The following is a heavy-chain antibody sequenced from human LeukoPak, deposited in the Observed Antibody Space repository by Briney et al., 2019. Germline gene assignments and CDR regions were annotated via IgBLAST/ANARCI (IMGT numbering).Heavy chain of an antibody. CDR3: PLAYCSSTSCPPGL. Sequence: GGSLRLSCAASGSIFSSYAMSWVRQAPGKGLGWVSTISGSGGSTYYADSVKGRFTISRDNSKNTVYLQMNSLRAEDTAVYYCPLAYCSSTSCPPGLWGQGTLVTVSS. CDR2: ISGSGGST. CDR1: GSIFSSYA. J-gene: IGHJ4*02. V-gene: IGHV3-23*01. D-gene: IGHD2-2*01.